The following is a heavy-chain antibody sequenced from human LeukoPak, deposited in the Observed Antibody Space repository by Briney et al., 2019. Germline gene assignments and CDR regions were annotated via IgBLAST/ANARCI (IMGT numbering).Heavy chain of an antibody. J-gene: IGHJ4*02. V-gene: IGHV1-69*13. CDR3: ASTYSSGWYVY. CDR1: GGTFSRYA. CDR2: IIPIFGTA. D-gene: IGHD6-19*01. Sequence: SVKVSCKASGGTFSRYAISWVRQSPGQGLEWMGGIIPIFGTANYAQKFQGRVTISADESTSTAYMELSSLRSEDTAVYYCASTYSSGWYVYWGQGTLVTVSS.